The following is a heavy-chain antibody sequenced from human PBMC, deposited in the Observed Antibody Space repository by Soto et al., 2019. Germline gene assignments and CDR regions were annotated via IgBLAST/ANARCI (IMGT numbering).Heavy chain of an antibody. V-gene: IGHV3-23*01. J-gene: IGHJ5*02. CDR2: VTATAESA. CDR1: GFNFAAYA. D-gene: IGHD3-10*01. Sequence: GWSLRLSCTPFGFNFAAYAMSWVRQAPGKGLEWVSAVTATAESAYYTDSVRGRFIITRDNSDNMLYLQMSSLRVEDTAIYFFACGRYYDSHQDRCGRGTPVTFAS. CDR3: ACGRYYDSHQDR.